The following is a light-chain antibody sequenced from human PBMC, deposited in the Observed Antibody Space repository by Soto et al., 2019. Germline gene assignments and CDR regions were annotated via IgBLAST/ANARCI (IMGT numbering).Light chain of an antibody. CDR3: ASQTSPNMWI. Sequence: QSLLTQPASVSGSPGQSITFPCTGTSSDIGKSKYVSWFQQLPGEAPRLIIYEVNSRPSGISDRFSGSKSGNSASLTISGLQPEDESTYYCASQTSPNMWIFGGGTK. J-gene: IGLJ2*01. CDR2: EVN. V-gene: IGLV2-14*01. CDR1: SSDIGKSKY.